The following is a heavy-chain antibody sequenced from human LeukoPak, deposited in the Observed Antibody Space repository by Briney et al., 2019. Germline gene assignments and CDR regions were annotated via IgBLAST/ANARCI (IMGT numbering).Heavy chain of an antibody. CDR2: IYTSGST. D-gene: IGHD2-21*01. V-gene: IGHV4-4*07. CDR1: GGSVSSSY. J-gene: IGHJ4*02. Sequence: SETLSLTCAVSGGSVSSSYWSWIRQPAGKGPEWIGRIYTSGSTNYNPSLKSRVTMSVDTSKNHFSLNLSSVTAADTAVYYCARDLHRGGDFQYWGQGTLVTVSS. CDR3: ARDLHRGGDFQY.